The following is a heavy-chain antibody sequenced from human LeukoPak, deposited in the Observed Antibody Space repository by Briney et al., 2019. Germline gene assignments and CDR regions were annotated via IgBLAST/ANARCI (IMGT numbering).Heavy chain of an antibody. V-gene: IGHV4-34*01. CDR1: GGSFSGYY. D-gene: IGHD3-3*01. CDR2: INHSGST. Sequence: PSETLSLTCAAYGGSFSGYYWGWIRQPPGKGLEWIGEINHSGSTNYNPSLKSRVTISVDTSKNQFSLKLSSVTAADTAVYYCARVPFWSGYYSNWGQGTLVTVSS. CDR3: ARVPFWSGYYSN. J-gene: IGHJ4*02.